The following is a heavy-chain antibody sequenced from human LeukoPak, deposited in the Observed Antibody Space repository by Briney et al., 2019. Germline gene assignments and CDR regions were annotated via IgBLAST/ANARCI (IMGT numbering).Heavy chain of an antibody. CDR2: IYPGDSDT. CDR3: ARHAPWGGSSWYPWWY. Sequence: GESLKISCKGFGYSFTSYWIGWVRQMPGKGLEWMGIIYPGDSDTRYSPSFQGQVTISADKSISTAYLQWSSLKASDTAMYYCARHAPWGGSSWYPWWYWGQGTLVTVSS. J-gene: IGHJ4*02. D-gene: IGHD6-13*01. CDR1: GYSFTSYW. V-gene: IGHV5-51*01.